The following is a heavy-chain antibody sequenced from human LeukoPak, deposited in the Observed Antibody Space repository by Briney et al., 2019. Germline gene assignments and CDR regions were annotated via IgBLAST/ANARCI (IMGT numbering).Heavy chain of an antibody. CDR3: ARGSRWLQLPSYFDY. J-gene: IGHJ4*02. Sequence: SQTLSLTCTVSGGSISSGSYYWSWIRQPAGKGLEWIGRIYTSGSTNYNPSLKSRVTISVDTSKNQFSLKLSSVTAADTAVYYCARGSRWLQLPSYFDYWDQGTLVTVSS. CDR2: IYTSGST. D-gene: IGHD5-24*01. CDR1: GGSISSGSYY. V-gene: IGHV4-61*02.